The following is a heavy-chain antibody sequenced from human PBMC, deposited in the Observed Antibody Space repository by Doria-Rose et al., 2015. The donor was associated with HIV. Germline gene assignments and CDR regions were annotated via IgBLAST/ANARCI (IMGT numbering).Heavy chain of an antibody. Sequence: QVQLQESGPGLVRPSQTLSLTCTVSGDSISSGDSFWSWIRQPPGKGPEWIGYISSSGTTYYYPSLRGRLTISLDASKNQFSLNLNSVTAADTAVHYCARARNYGFPHFFDFWGQGTLVTVSS. CDR2: ISSSGTT. V-gene: IGHV4-30-4*01. J-gene: IGHJ4*02. CDR1: GDSISSGDSF. CDR3: ARARNYGFPHFFDF. D-gene: IGHD3-10*01.